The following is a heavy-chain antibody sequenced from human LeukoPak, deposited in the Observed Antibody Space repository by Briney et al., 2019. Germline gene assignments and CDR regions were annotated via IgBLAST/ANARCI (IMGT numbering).Heavy chain of an antibody. CDR1: GFTFSSYA. CDR2: ISCCDGRT. D-gene: IGHD1-26*01. Sequence: GGSLRLSCAASGFTFSSYAMSWVRQAPGKGLEWVSAISCCDGRTHYADSVKGRFTISRDNSKSTLYLQMNSLRAEDTAVYYCAKEVGATWPPDYWGQGALVTVSS. CDR3: AKEVGATWPPDY. V-gene: IGHV3-23*01. J-gene: IGHJ4*02.